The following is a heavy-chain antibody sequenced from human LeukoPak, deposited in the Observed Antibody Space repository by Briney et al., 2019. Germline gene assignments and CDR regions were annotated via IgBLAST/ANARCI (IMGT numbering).Heavy chain of an antibody. V-gene: IGHV4-4*02. CDR3: ATAPILRGEGGEHYKYGMDV. CDR1: VGSINSGNW. Sequence: SGTLSLTCAVSVGSINSGNWWSWVRQSPGKGLEGIGGIYHNGTPNYNPSLKSRVTISAGTFKNHFSLKMTSVTAADTAVYYCATAPILRGEGGEHYKYGMDVWGQGTTVIVSS. CDR2: IYHNGTP. J-gene: IGHJ6*02. D-gene: IGHD2-2*02.